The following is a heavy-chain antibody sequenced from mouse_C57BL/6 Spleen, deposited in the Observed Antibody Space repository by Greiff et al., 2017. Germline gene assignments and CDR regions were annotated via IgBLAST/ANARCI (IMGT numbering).Heavy chain of an antibody. CDR2: IDPSDSYT. CDR3: ARWGVLGVVTFDY. Sequence: QVQLKQPGAELVMPGASVKLSCKASGYTFTSYWMHWVKQRPGQGLEWIGEIDPSDSYTNYNQKFKGKSTLTVDKSSSTAYMQLSSLTSEDSAVYYCARWGVLGVVTFDYWGQGTTLTVPS. CDR1: GYTFTSYW. D-gene: IGHD1-1*01. V-gene: IGHV1-69*01. J-gene: IGHJ2*01.